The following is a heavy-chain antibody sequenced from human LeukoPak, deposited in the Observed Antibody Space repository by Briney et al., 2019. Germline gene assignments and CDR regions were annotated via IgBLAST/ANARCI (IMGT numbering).Heavy chain of an antibody. CDR2: IKSRHPGATV. CDR3: TTDGSTTLSNTFDY. CDR1: GFTFSNAW. Sequence: GGSLSLSCAPSGFTFSNAWMNWVRLAPGKGLEWVGRIKSRHPGATVDYPAPVKGRCPLSSDASNTTLYPQMNTLKPEDTAIYYCTTDGSTTLSNTFDYWGQGTLVTVSS. V-gene: IGHV3-15*01. D-gene: IGHD1-26*01. J-gene: IGHJ4*02.